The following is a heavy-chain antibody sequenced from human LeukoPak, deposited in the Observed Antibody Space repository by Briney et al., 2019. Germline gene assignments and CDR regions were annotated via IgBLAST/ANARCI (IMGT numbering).Heavy chain of an antibody. Sequence: GGSLRLSCAASGFTFSTYAMTWVRQAPGKGLEWVSGISTSGDRTYYADSVKGRFTISRDNSKNTLYLQMNSLRAEDTAEYYCAKRGGTESFYYYYYMDVWGKGTTVTVSS. CDR2: ISTSGDRT. V-gene: IGHV3-23*01. CDR1: GFTFSTYA. CDR3: AKRGGTESFYYYYYMDV. D-gene: IGHD2-15*01. J-gene: IGHJ6*03.